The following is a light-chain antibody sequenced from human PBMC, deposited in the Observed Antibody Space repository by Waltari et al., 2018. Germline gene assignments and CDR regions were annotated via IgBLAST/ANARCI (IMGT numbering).Light chain of an antibody. J-gene: IGKJ3*01. Sequence: DIVLTQSPATLSLSPGERATLSCRASQSVSSYLACYQQKPGQAPRLLIYDASNRATGIPARFSGSGSGTDFTLTISSLEPEDFAVYDCQQRSNWPVTFGPGTKVDIK. CDR2: DAS. CDR3: QQRSNWPVT. CDR1: QSVSSY. V-gene: IGKV3-11*01.